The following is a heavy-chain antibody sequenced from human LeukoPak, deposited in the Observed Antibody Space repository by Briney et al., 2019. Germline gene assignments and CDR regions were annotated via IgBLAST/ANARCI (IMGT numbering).Heavy chain of an antibody. D-gene: IGHD3-10*01. CDR1: GFTFSSYG. Sequence: GGSLRLSCAASGFTFSSYGMHWVRQAPGKGLEWVAFIRYDGSNKYYADSVKGRFTISRDNSKNTLCLQMNSLRAEDTAVYYCAKDLRGAYYGSGSYLGGPDFDPWGQGTLVTVSS. V-gene: IGHV3-30*02. CDR3: AKDLRGAYYGSGSYLGGPDFDP. J-gene: IGHJ5*02. CDR2: IRYDGSNK.